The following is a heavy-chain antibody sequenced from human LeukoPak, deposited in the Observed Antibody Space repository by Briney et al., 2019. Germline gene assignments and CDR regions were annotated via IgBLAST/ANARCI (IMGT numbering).Heavy chain of an antibody. CDR3: ARRGRYCSGGSCYSGANWFDP. Sequence: SETLSLTCAVYGGSFSGYYWSWIRQPPGKGLEWIGEINHSGSTNYNPSLKSRVTISVDTSKNQFSLKLSSVTAADTAVYYCARRGRYCSGGSCYSGANWFDPWGQGTLVTVSS. D-gene: IGHD2-15*01. V-gene: IGHV4-34*01. J-gene: IGHJ5*02. CDR2: INHSGST. CDR1: GGSFSGYY.